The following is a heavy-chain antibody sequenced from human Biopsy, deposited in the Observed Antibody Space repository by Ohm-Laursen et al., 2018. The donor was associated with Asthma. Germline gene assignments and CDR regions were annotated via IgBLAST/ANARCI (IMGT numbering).Heavy chain of an antibody. CDR1: GGSFSSNY. Sequence: TLSLTCAVYGGSFSSNYWSWIRQTPGKGLEWRGGTHHSSNTNHHPSPRSRITFSAATSKNQFSLGLTSVTAADTAVYYCARGSSSRLSQWELLVSGGKRAHSYCGMDVWGQGTTVTVSS. CDR3: ARGSSSRLSQWELLVSGGKRAHSYCGMDV. CDR2: THHSSNT. V-gene: IGHV4-34*01. J-gene: IGHJ6*02. D-gene: IGHD1-26*01.